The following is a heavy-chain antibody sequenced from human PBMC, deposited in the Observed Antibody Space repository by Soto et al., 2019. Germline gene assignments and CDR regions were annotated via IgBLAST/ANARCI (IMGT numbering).Heavy chain of an antibody. CDR3: ARGHHGSGYSGAFDL. D-gene: IGHD3-22*01. Sequence: QVQLVQSGAEVKQPGASVKVSCKASGYTFTSRSLNWVRQAPGQGLEWMGWISVDHGNTNYAPKLQGRVTMTADTSTSTAYMELRSLRSDATAVYSWARGHHGSGYSGAFDLGGQGTMVTVSS. CDR2: ISVDHGNT. V-gene: IGHV1-18*04. J-gene: IGHJ3*01. CDR1: GYTFTSRS.